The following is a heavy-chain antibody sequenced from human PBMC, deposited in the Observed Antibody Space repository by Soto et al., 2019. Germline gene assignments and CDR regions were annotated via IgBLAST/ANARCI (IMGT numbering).Heavy chain of an antibody. Sequence: QVQLVQSGAEVKKPGASVKVSCKASGYTFTSYGISWVRQAPGQGLEWMGWISAYNGNTNYAQKLQGRVTMTTDTSTRTAYMELRSVKSDDTAVYYCARDHSTSAAPAFDYWGQGTMVTVSS. V-gene: IGHV1-18*01. D-gene: IGHD1-1*01. CDR1: GYTFTSYG. CDR2: ISAYNGNT. CDR3: ARDHSTSAAPAFDY. J-gene: IGHJ4*02.